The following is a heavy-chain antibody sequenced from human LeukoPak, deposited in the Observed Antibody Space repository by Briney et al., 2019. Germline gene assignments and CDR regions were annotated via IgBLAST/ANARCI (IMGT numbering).Heavy chain of an antibody. V-gene: IGHV3-30*02. J-gene: IGHJ4*02. D-gene: IGHD3-10*01. CDR3: AKGVADGSGTYYRGYFDY. CDR2: IRYDGSNK. Sequence: GGSLRLSCAASGFTFSSYGMHWVRQAPGKGLEWVAFIRYDGSNKYYADPVKGRFTIPRDNSKNTLYLQMNSLRAEDTAVYYCAKGVADGSGTYYRGYFDYWGQGTLVTVSS. CDR1: GFTFSSYG.